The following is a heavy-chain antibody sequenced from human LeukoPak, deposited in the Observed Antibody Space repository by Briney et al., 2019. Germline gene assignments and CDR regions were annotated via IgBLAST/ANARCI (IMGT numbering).Heavy chain of an antibody. V-gene: IGHV2-5*02. Sequence: ESGPTLVKPTQTLTLTCTFSGFSLSTSGVGVGWIRQPPGKALEWLALIYWDDDKRYSPSLKSRLTITKDTSKNQVVLTMTNMDPVDTATYYCAHRRISLRRYFGRHDAFDIWGQGTMVTVSS. CDR3: AHRRISLRRYFGRHDAFDI. D-gene: IGHD3-10*01. CDR2: IYWDDDK. J-gene: IGHJ3*02. CDR1: GFSLSTSGVG.